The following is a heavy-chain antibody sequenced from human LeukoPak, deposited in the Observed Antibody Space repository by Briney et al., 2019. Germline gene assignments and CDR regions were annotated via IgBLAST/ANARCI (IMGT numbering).Heavy chain of an antibody. CDR3: AKDRGTVVPTYFDY. D-gene: IGHD4-23*01. J-gene: IGHJ4*02. CDR1: GFTFNSYA. V-gene: IGHV3-23*01. CDR2: ISGNGGST. Sequence: PGGSLRLSCAASGFTFNSYAMSWVRQAPGKGLEWVSTISGNGGSTFYADSVKGRFTISRDNSKNTLYLQMNSLRAEDTAVYYCAKDRGTVVPTYFDYWGQGTLVTVSS.